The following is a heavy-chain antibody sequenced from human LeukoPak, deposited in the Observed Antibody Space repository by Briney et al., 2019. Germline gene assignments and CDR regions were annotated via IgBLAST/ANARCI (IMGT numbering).Heavy chain of an antibody. Sequence: GSLRLSCTASGFTFSDYLMTWVRQAPGKGPEWVANIKEDGSQRYYVDSVRGRFTISRDNAKNSLFLQMNGLRAEDTAVYYCARRGGSSSRRSPIDYWGQGTLVTVSS. V-gene: IGHV3-7*01. CDR2: IKEDGSQR. J-gene: IGHJ4*02. CDR3: ARRGGSSSRRSPIDY. CDR1: GFTFSDYL. D-gene: IGHD6-6*01.